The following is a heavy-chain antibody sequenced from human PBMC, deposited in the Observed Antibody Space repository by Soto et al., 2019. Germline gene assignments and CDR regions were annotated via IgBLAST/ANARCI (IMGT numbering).Heavy chain of an antibody. Sequence: ASVKVSCKASGYTFTSYDINWVRQATGQGLEWMGWMNPNSGNTGYAQKFQGRVTMTRNTSISTAYMELSSLRSEDTAVYYCARGGTESYYYYYMDVWGKGTTVTVSS. CDR3: ARGGTESYYYYYMDV. D-gene: IGHD3-10*01. V-gene: IGHV1-8*01. CDR1: GYTFTSYD. CDR2: MNPNSGNT. J-gene: IGHJ6*03.